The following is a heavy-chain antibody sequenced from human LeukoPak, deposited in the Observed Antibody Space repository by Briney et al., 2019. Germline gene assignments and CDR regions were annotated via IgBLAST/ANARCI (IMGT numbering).Heavy chain of an antibody. V-gene: IGHV4-4*07. CDR2: IYTSGST. D-gene: IGHD6-19*01. CDR3: ARGRSTSGWYVPNFDY. Sequence: PSETLSLTCTVSGGSISSYYWSWIRQPAGKGLEWIGRIYTSGSTNYNSSLKSRVTMSVDTSKNQFSLKLSSVTAADTAVYYCARGRSTSGWYVPNFDYWGQGTLVTVSS. CDR1: GGSISSYY. J-gene: IGHJ4*02.